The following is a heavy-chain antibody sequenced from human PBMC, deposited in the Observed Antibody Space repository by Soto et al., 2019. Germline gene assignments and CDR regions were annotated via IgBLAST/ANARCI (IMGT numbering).Heavy chain of an antibody. CDR2: ISSDNTNI. J-gene: IGHJ6*02. CDR1: RFTFSSYN. Sequence: EVQLVESGGGLVKPGGSLRLSCAASRFTFSSYNMNWVRQAPGKGLEWVSCISSDNTNIHYADSVKGLFTTSRDNARNSLYLQMNSLRVEDTAVYYCAREDMLMIRGVIEHYFAMDVWGLGTTLTVSS. D-gene: IGHD3-10*01. CDR3: AREDMLMIRGVIEHYFAMDV. V-gene: IGHV3-21*02.